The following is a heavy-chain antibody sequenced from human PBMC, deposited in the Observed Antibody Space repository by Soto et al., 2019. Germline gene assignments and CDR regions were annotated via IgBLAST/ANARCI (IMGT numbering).Heavy chain of an antibody. CDR2: ISAYNGNT. V-gene: IGHV1-18*01. J-gene: IGHJ4*02. Sequence: QVQLVQSGAEVKKPGASVKVSCKASGYTFTSYGISWFRQAPGQVLEWMGWISAYNGNTNYAQKLQGRVTMTTDKSTSTAYMELRSLRSDDTAVYYCARDYGRVTVTTPLDYWGQGTLVTVSS. CDR1: GYTFTSYG. D-gene: IGHD4-4*01. CDR3: ARDYGRVTVTTPLDY.